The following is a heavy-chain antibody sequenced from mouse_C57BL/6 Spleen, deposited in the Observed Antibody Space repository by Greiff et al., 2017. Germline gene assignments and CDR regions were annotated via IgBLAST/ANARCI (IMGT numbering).Heavy chain of an antibody. J-gene: IGHJ3*01. CDR1: GFTFSSYG. Sequence: EVHLVESGGDLVKPGGSLKLSCAASGFTFSSYGMSWVRQTPDKRLEWVATISSGGSYTYYPDSVKGRFTISRDNAKNTLYLQMSSLKSEDTAMDYCARRGDDYGDTAWFAYWGQGTLVTGSA. CDR2: ISSGGSYT. D-gene: IGHD2-4*01. CDR3: ARRGDDYGDTAWFAY. V-gene: IGHV5-6*01.